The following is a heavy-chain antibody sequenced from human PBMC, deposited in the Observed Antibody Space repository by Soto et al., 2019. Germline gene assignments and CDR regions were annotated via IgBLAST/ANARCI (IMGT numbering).Heavy chain of an antibody. D-gene: IGHD3-22*01. CDR1: GCTSSSYS. V-gene: IGHV3-48*01. CDR3: ARGLYYYDSSGYY. Sequence: GGSLRLSCAASGCTSSSYSMNWVRPAPGKGLEWVSYISSSSSTIYCADSVKGRFTISRDNAKNSLYLQMNSLRAEDTAVYYCARGLYYYDSSGYYWGQGTLVTVSS. J-gene: IGHJ4*02. CDR2: ISSSSSTI.